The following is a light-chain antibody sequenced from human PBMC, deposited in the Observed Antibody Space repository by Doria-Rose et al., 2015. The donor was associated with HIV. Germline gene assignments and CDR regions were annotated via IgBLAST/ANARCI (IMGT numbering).Light chain of an antibody. CDR2: DDS. J-gene: IGLJ2*01. CDR1: NIGSKS. CDR3: QVWDSSSDHSYVV. V-gene: IGLV3-21*02. Sequence: LTQPPSVSVAPGQTARITCGGNNIGSKSVHWYQQKPGQAPVLVVYDDSYRPSGIPERFSGSNSGNTATLAISRVEAGDEADYYCQVWDSSSDHSYVVFGGGTKLTVL.